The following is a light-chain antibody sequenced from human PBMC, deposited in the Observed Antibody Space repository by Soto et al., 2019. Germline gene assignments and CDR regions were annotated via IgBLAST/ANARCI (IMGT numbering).Light chain of an antibody. CDR3: QQRHYWHT. Sequence: IVMTQSPATLSGSAGERATLSCRASQSVTQCLAWYHQKPGQAPMLLISDTYNSAHGTPTRFSGSWSGTVITPTRSRIESEDSVIYCCQQRHYWHTFGRGTKVDIK. V-gene: IGKV3-11*01. CDR1: QSVTQC. CDR2: DTY. J-gene: IGKJ4*01.